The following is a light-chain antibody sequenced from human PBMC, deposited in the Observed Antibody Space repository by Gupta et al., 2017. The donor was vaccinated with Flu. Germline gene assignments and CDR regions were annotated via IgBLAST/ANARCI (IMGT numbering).Light chain of an antibody. CDR3: QQSYSTLYT. CDR2: AAS. J-gene: IGKJ2*01. CDR1: QSISSY. V-gene: IGKV1-39*01. Sequence: SDSASLGDRVTITCRASQSISSYLNWYQQKPGKAPKLLIYAASSLQSGVPSRFSGSGSGTDFTLTISSLQPEDFATYYCQQSYSTLYTFGQGTKLEIK.